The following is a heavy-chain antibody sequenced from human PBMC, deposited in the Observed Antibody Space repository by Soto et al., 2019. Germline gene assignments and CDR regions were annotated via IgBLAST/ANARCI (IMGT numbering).Heavy chain of an antibody. J-gene: IGHJ6*02. CDR1: GGSISSYY. V-gene: IGHV4-59*08. CDR2: IYYSGST. Sequence: SETLSLTCTVSGGSISSYYWSWIRQPPGKGLEWIGYIYYSGSTNYNPSLKSRVTISVDTSKNQFSLKLSSVTAADTAVYYCARTPYGDYVDYYYYGMDVWGQGTTVTVSS. D-gene: IGHD4-17*01. CDR3: ARTPYGDYVDYYYYGMDV.